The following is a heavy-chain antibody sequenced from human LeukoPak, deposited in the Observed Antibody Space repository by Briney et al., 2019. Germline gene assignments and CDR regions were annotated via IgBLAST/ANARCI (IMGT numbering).Heavy chain of an antibody. D-gene: IGHD1-7*01. CDR1: GFTFSSYA. V-gene: IGHV3-23*01. J-gene: IGHJ5*02. Sequence: GGSLRLSCAASGFTFSSYAMSWVRQAPGKGLEWVSAISGSGGSTYYADSVKGRFTISRDNPKNTLYLQMNSLRAEDTAVYYCAKAQGWNYENWFDPWGQGTLVTVSS. CDR2: ISGSGGST. CDR3: AKAQGWNYENWFDP.